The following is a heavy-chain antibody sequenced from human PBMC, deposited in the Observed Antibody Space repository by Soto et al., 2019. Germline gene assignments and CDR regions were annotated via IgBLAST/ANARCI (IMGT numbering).Heavy chain of an antibody. V-gene: IGHV1-2*04. CDR1: GYTFTGYY. Sequence: ASVKVSCKASGYTFTGYYMHWVRQAPGQGLEWMGWINPNSGGTNYAQKFQGWVTMTRDTSISTAYMELSRLRSDDTAVYYCARDYDYIWGSYRYTPHFQHWGQGTLVTVSS. CDR3: ARDYDYIWGSYRYTPHFQH. CDR2: INPNSGGT. J-gene: IGHJ1*01. D-gene: IGHD3-16*02.